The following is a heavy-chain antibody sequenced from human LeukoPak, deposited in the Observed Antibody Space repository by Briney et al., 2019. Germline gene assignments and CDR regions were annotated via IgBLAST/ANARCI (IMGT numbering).Heavy chain of an antibody. CDR2: IRSKTNNYAT. CDR3: ARVLHNRNYDGSTYYGY. D-gene: IGHD3-22*01. Sequence: PGGSLRLSCAASGFTFSGSALHWVRQASGKGLEWIGRIRSKTNNYATTYAASVTGRFTISRDDAENTAYLQMNSLKTEDTAVYYCARVLHNRNYDGSTYYGYWGQGTLVTVSS. CDR1: GFTFSGSA. V-gene: IGHV3-73*01. J-gene: IGHJ4*02.